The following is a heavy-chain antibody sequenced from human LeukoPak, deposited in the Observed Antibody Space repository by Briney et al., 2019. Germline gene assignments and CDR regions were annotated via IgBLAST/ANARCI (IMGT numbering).Heavy chain of an antibody. J-gene: IGHJ4*02. CDR3: ARESSSGLIIDY. D-gene: IGHD6-19*01. V-gene: IGHV3-11*06. Sequence: GGSLRLSCAASGFTFSDFYMNWIRQAPGKGLEWVSYISGSSSYTDYADSVKGRFTISRDNSKKSLYLQMNSLRAEDTAVYYCARESSSGLIIDYLGQGTLVTVSS. CDR1: GFTFSDFY. CDR2: ISGSSSYT.